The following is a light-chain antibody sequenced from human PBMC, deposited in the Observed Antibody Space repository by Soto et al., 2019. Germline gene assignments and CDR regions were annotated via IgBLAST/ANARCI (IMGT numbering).Light chain of an antibody. CDR3: QQRSNWPPLFT. CDR1: QSVSSY. V-gene: IGKV3-11*01. Sequence: EIVLKQSPATLSLSPGERATLSCRASQSVSSYLAWYQQKPGQAPRLLIYDASNRATGIPARFSGSGSGTDFTLTISSLEPEDFAFYYCQQRSNWPPLFTFGPGTKVDIK. CDR2: DAS. J-gene: IGKJ3*01.